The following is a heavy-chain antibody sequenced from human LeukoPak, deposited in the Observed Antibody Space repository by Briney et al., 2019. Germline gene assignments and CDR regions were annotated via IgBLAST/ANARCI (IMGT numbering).Heavy chain of an antibody. Sequence: SETLSLTCTVSGVSISSGGYYWSWIRQHPGKGLEWIGRIYTSGSTNYNPSLKSRVTMSVDTSKNQFSLKLSSVTAADTAVYYCARDPPAVTTFNWYFDLWGRGTLVTVSS. J-gene: IGHJ2*01. D-gene: IGHD4-17*01. V-gene: IGHV4-61*02. CDR1: GVSISSGGYY. CDR3: ARDPPAVTTFNWYFDL. CDR2: IYTSGST.